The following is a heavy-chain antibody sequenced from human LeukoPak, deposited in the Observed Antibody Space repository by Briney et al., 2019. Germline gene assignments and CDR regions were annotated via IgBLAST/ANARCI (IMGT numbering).Heavy chain of an antibody. CDR3: ARSDGYGLVGI. Sequence: PSETLSLTCSVSGASLSSGSNYWGWLRQPPGTTLEWIGSIYFSGSTYYNPSLKSRVIIIIDTPKNHFSLTLSSVTAADTAVYYCARSDGYGLVGIWGQGTMVTVSS. J-gene: IGHJ3*02. CDR1: GASLSSGSNY. V-gene: IGHV4-39*07. CDR2: IYFSGST. D-gene: IGHD3-10*01.